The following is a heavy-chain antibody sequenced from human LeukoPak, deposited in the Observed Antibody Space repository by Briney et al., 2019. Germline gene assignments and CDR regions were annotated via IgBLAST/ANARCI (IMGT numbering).Heavy chain of an antibody. CDR1: GGSFSGYY. CDR2: INHSGST. V-gene: IGHV4-34*01. CDR3: ARRKFWLAHNY. J-gene: IGHJ4*02. Sequence: SETLSLTCAVYGGSFSGYYWSWIRQPPGKGLEWIGEINHSGSTNYNPSLKSRVTISVDTSKNQFSLKLSSVTAADTAVYYCARRKFWLAHNYWGQGTLVTVSS. D-gene: IGHD3-9*01.